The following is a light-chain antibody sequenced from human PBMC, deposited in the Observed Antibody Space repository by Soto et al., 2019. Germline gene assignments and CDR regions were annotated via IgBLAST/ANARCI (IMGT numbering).Light chain of an antibody. CDR3: AAWDDSLSGQV. V-gene: IGLV1-47*01. Sequence: QSVLTQPPSASGTPGQRVTISCSGSSSNIGSDYVYWYQQLPGTAPKHLIYRNNQRPSAVPDRFSGSKSGTSASLAISGLRYEDEADYYCAAWDDSLSGQVFGTGTKVTVL. J-gene: IGLJ1*01. CDR2: RNN. CDR1: SSNIGSDY.